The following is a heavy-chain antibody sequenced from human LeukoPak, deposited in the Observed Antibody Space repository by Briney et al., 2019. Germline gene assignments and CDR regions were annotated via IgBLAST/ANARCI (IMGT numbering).Heavy chain of an antibody. D-gene: IGHD1-1*01. J-gene: IGHJ4*02. V-gene: IGHV4-34*01. CDR1: GGSFSGYY. CDR3: ARDRGTWNDDGFDY. Sequence: SETLSLTCAVYGGSFSGYYWSWLRQPLGKGLEWIGEINHSGSTNYNPSLKSRVTISVDTSKNQFSLKLSSVAAADTAVYYCARDRGTWNDDGFDYWGQGTLVTVSS. CDR2: INHSGST.